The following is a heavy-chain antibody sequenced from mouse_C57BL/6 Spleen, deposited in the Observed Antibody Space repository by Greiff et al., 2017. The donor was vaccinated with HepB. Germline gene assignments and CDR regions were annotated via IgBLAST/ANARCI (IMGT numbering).Heavy chain of an antibody. D-gene: IGHD1-1*01. CDR3: ARWEYCGSSSPFDY. Sequence: EVQLQQSGPELVKPGASVKISCKASGYSFTGYYMHWVKQSHGNILDWIGYIYPYNGVSSYNQKFKGKATLTVDKSSSTAYMELRSLTSEDSAVYFWARWEYCGSSSPFDYWGQGTTLTVSS. CDR2: IYPYNGVS. CDR1: GYSFTGYY. J-gene: IGHJ2*01. V-gene: IGHV1-31*01.